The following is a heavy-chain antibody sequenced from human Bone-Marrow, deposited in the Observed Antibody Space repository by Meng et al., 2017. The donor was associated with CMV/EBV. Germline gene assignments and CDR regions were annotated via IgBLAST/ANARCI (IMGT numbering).Heavy chain of an antibody. CDR2: ISYDGSNK. Sequence: GESLKISCAASGFTFSSYAMHWVRQAPGKGLEWVAVISYDGSNKYYADSVKGRFTISRDNSKNTLYLQMNSLRAEDTAVYYCAREFTIAVAKFDPWGQGTLVTVSS. J-gene: IGHJ5*02. CDR3: AREFTIAVAKFDP. CDR1: GFTFSSYA. D-gene: IGHD6-19*01. V-gene: IGHV3-30-3*01.